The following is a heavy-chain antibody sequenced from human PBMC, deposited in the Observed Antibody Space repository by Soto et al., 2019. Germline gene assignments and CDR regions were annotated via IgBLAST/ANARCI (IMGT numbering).Heavy chain of an antibody. J-gene: IGHJ4*02. CDR3: AKDRGSDYDFWSGYYPFDY. CDR2: ISGSGGST. D-gene: IGHD3-3*01. CDR1: GFTFSSYA. V-gene: IGHV3-23*01. Sequence: GGSLRLSCAASGFTFSSYAMSWVRQAPGKGLEWVSAISGSGGSTYYADSVKGRFTISRDNSKNTLYLQMNSLRAEDTAVYYCAKDRGSDYDFWSGYYPFDYWGQGTLVTVSS.